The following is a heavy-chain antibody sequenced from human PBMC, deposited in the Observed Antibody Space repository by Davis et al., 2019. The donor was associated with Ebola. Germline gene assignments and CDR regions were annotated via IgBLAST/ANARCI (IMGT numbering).Heavy chain of an antibody. D-gene: IGHD6-19*01. J-gene: IGHJ5*02. CDR2: IWYDGSNK. CDR1: GFTFSSYG. CDR3: ARDSEQWLVPEYNWFDP. Sequence: GGSLRLSCAASGFTFSSYGMHWVRQAPGKGLEWVAVIWYDGSNKYYADSVKGRFTISRDNSKNTLYLQMNSLRAEDTAVYYCARDSEQWLVPEYNWFDPWGQGTLVTVSS. V-gene: IGHV3-33*01.